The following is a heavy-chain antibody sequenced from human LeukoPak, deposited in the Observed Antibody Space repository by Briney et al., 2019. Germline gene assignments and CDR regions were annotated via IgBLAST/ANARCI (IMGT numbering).Heavy chain of an antibody. V-gene: IGHV3-30*02. CDR1: GFIFSNYG. CDR3: AKDSYGSQNYYYFMGV. J-gene: IGHJ6*03. D-gene: IGHD5-18*01. Sequence: SGGSLRLSCAASGFIFSNYGMHWVRQAPGKGLEWVTFIRYDGGTKYYADSVRGRFTISRDNSKNILYLQMDSLRREDTAVYYCAKDSYGSQNYYYFMGVWGKGNTVIVSS. CDR2: IRYDGGTK.